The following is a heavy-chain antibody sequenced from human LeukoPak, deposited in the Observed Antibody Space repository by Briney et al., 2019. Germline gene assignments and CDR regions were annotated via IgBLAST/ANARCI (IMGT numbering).Heavy chain of an antibody. CDR1: GFTFSSYA. Sequence: GGSLRLSCAASGFTFSSYAMSWVRQAPGKGLEWVSGISGSGGSTYYADSVKGRFIISRDNAKNSLYLQMNSLRAEDTALYYCAKGGYYDLDAFDIWGQGTMVTVSS. CDR3: AKGGYYDLDAFDI. J-gene: IGHJ3*02. V-gene: IGHV3-23*01. CDR2: ISGSGGST. D-gene: IGHD1-26*01.